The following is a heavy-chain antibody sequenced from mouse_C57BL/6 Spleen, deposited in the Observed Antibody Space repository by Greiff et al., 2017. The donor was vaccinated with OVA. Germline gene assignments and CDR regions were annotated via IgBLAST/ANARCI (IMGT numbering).Heavy chain of an antibody. J-gene: IGHJ2*01. CDR3: AKTIVTRYFDY. CDR1: GFSLTSYG. Sequence: VMLVESGPGLVAPSQSLSITCTVSGFSLTSYGVSWVRQPPGKGLEWLGVIWGDGSTNYHSALISSLSIRKDNSKSQVFLKLNSLQTDDTATYYCAKTIVTRYFDYWGQGTTLTVSS. CDR2: IWGDGST. V-gene: IGHV2-3*01. D-gene: IGHD2-5*01.